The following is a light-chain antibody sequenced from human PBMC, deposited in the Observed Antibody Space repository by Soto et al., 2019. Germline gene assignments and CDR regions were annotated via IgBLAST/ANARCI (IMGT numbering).Light chain of an antibody. CDR2: DAF. V-gene: IGKV3-11*01. J-gene: IGKJ5*01. Sequence: VLTQSAAAVSFSPGARPTLSCSASQSVKTCLVWYQQRPGQAPSLLIHDAFHRAAGIPARFSGSGFGTDFTLTISSLEPEDAAVYYCQQRSNWPPITCGQGTRLEIK. CDR3: QQRSNWPPIT. CDR1: QSVKTC.